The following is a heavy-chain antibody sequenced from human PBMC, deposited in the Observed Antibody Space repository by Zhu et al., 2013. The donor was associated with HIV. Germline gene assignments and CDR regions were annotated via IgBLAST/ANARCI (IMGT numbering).Heavy chain of an antibody. Sequence: QVQLQESGPGLVKPSETLSLSCTVSGDSISSGYYWGWIRQPPGKGLEWIGYIYYSGSTNYNPSLKSRVTISVDTSKNQFSLKLSSVTAADTAVYYCARARNYDFWSGYHTFPGPFDYWGQGTLATVSS. V-gene: IGHV4-61*01. J-gene: IGHJ4*02. CDR2: IYYSGST. D-gene: IGHD3-3*01. CDR1: GDSISSGYY. CDR3: ARARNYDFWSGYHTFPGPFDY.